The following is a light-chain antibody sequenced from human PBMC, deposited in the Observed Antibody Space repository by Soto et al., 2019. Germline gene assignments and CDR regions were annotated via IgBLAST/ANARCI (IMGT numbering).Light chain of an antibody. V-gene: IGLV2-14*03. CDR1: SRDIGAYNY. Sequence: QSVLTQPASVSGSPGQSITISCTGTSRDIGAYNYVSWYQQHPGEVPKLMIYDVSNRPSGISNRFSGSKSGNTASLTISGLQAEDEADYYCNSHTRIGTRLVFGGGTKLTVL. CDR3: NSHTRIGTRLV. CDR2: DVS. J-gene: IGLJ2*01.